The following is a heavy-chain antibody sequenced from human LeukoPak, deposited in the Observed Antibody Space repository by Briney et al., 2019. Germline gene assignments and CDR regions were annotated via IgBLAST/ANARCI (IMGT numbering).Heavy chain of an antibody. V-gene: IGHV1-18*04. CDR3: ARGADIAVAGPGGMDV. D-gene: IGHD6-19*01. J-gene: IGHJ6*04. CDR1: GYTFTSYG. CDR2: ISVYNGNT. Sequence: ASVKVSCKASGYTFTSYGISWVRQAPGQGLEWMGWISVYNGNTNYAQKLQGRVTMTTDTSTSTAYMELRSLRSDDTAVYYCARGADIAVAGPGGMDVWGKGTTVTVSS.